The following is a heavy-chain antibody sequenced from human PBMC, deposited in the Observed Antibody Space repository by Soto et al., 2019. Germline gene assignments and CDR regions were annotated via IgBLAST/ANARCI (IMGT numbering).Heavy chain of an antibody. CDR1: GGSISSSSYY. CDR3: ARRTSPLIMFRRGWFDP. J-gene: IGHJ5*02. D-gene: IGHD3-10*02. Sequence: PSETLSLTCTVSGGSISSSSYYWGWIRQPPGKGLEWIGSIYYSGSTYYNPSLKSRVTISVDTSKNQFSLKLSSVTAADTAVYYCARRTSPLIMFRRGWFDPWGQGTLVTVSS. CDR2: IYYSGST. V-gene: IGHV4-39*01.